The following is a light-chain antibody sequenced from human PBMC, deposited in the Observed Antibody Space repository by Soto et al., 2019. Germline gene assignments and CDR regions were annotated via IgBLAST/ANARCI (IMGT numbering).Light chain of an antibody. CDR3: QQYNNWPG. V-gene: IGKV3-15*01. Sequence: EIVMTQSPATLSVSPGERATLSCRASQSVSSNLAWYQQKPGQAPRLLIYGASTRATGIPARFSGSGSGTEFTLTISSLQSEEFAVYYWQQYNNWPGFGQGTKVEIK. CDR1: QSVSSN. J-gene: IGKJ1*01. CDR2: GAS.